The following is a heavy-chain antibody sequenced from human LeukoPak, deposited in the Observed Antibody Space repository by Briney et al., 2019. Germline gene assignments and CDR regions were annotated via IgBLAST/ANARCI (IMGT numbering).Heavy chain of an antibody. CDR2: VSISSGTI. CDR1: GFTFSGHN. J-gene: IGHJ1*01. CDR3: ATYLAYCGGDCPGYFQH. Sequence: GGSLRLSCAASGFTFSGHNMNWVRQAPGKGLEWISFVSISSGTIYYADSVKGRFTISRDNAKDSLYLQMNSLRAEDTAVYYCATYLAYCGGDCPGYFQHWGQGTLVTVSS. D-gene: IGHD2-21*01. V-gene: IGHV3-48*01.